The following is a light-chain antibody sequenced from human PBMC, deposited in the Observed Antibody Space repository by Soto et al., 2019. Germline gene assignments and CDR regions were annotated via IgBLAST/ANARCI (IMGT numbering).Light chain of an antibody. CDR3: QQYSRLWS. Sequence: DIPRTQSPSARSASVGDRVTITGRASQGSSDYLAWFQQKPGKVPKRLIYTASSLQSGVPSRFSGSGSGTEFTLTISSLQRDDFGIYYCQQYSRLWSFGQGTKVDIK. J-gene: IGKJ1*01. V-gene: IGKV1-17*03. CDR2: TAS. CDR1: QGSSDY.